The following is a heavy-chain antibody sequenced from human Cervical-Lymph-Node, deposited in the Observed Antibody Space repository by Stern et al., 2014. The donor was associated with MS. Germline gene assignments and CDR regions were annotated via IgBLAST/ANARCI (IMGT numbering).Heavy chain of an antibody. V-gene: IGHV1-46*03. D-gene: IGHD2-15*01. CDR1: GYTFTNYY. CDR3: ARSRYCSGGNCNSDWFDP. CDR2: INPSGGST. J-gene: IGHJ5*02. Sequence: VQLLQSGAEVKKPGASVKVSCKASGYTFTNYYIHWVRQAPGQGLEWMGMINPSGGSTNYAQKFQGRVTMTSDTSTSTVYMELSSLRSEDTAVYYCARSRYCSGGNCNSDWFDPWGQGTLVTVSS.